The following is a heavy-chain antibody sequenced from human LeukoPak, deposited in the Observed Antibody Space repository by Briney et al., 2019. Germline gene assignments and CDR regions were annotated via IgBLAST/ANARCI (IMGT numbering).Heavy chain of an antibody. Sequence: ASVKVSCKASGYTFTGYYMHWVRQAPGQGPEWMGWINPNSGGTNYAQKFQGRVTMTRDTSISTAYMELSRLRSDDTAVYYCARDSNYYDSTRRAFDIWGQGTMVAVSS. CDR1: GYTFTGYY. J-gene: IGHJ3*02. V-gene: IGHV1-2*02. D-gene: IGHD3-22*01. CDR3: ARDSNYYDSTRRAFDI. CDR2: INPNSGGT.